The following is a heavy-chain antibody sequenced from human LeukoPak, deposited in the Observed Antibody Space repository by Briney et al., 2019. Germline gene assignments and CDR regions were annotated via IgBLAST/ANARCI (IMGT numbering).Heavy chain of an antibody. CDR2: ISGSGGST. D-gene: IGHD1-1*01. V-gene: IGHV3-23*01. CDR3: AKANWVSNADAVW. J-gene: IGHJ4*02. CDR1: GFTFSSYA. Sequence: GGSLRLSCAASGFTFSSYAMSWVRQAPGKGLEWVSAISGSGGSTFYADSVKGRFTLSRDGSRNTVYLQLNNLRVEDTAIYYCAKANWVSNADAVWWGQGTQVTVSS.